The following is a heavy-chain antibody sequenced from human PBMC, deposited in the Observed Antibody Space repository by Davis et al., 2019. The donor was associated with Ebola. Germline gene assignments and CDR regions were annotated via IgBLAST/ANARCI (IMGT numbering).Heavy chain of an antibody. CDR1: GGTFSDYY. CDR3: AREEGIQLWLTVDY. J-gene: IGHJ4*02. D-gene: IGHD5-18*01. Sequence: MPGGSLRLSCAVYGGTFSDYYWSWIRQPPGKGLEWIGEVDHSGSTNYNPSLKSRVTISVDTSKNQFSLKLSSVTAADTAVYYCAREEGIQLWLTVDYWGQGTLVTVSS. V-gene: IGHV4-34*01. CDR2: VDHSGST.